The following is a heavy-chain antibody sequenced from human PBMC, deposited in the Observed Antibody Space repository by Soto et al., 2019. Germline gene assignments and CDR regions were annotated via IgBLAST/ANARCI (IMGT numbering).Heavy chain of an antibody. Sequence: QVQLVQSGAEVKRPGSSVKVSCKASGDTFNFYSINWVRQAPGLGLEWMGRVNPIVSMSNYAQKFQGRVTLPADNSTSPAYMDLISLTSEDTAIYYCASSHGSGYRAFDYWGQGALVTVS. CDR3: ASSHGSGYRAFDY. D-gene: IGHD3-10*01. J-gene: IGHJ4*02. V-gene: IGHV1-69*02. CDR1: GDTFNFYS. CDR2: VNPIVSMS.